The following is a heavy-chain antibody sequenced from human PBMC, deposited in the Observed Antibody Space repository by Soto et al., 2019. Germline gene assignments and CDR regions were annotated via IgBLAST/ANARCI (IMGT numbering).Heavy chain of an antibody. CDR3: ARELAAAGTSGYFDY. V-gene: IGHV1-46*01. CDR2: INPSGGST. D-gene: IGHD6-13*01. CDR1: GYTFTSYY. J-gene: IGHJ4*02. Sequence: VASVKVSCKASGYTFTSYYMHWVRQAPGQGLEWMGIINPSGGSTSYAQKFQGRVTMTRDTSTSTVYMELSSLRSEDTAVYYCARELAAAGTSGYFDYWGQGTLVTVSS.